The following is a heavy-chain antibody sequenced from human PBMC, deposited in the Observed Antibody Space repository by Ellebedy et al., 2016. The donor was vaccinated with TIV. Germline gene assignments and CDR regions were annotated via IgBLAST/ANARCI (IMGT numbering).Heavy chain of an antibody. CDR3: TKDLLRGIWGGSGRDY. J-gene: IGHJ4*02. V-gene: IGHV3-74*01. CDR1: GFTFGRYW. D-gene: IGHD7-27*01. CDR2: IKSDGSGT. Sequence: HTGGSLRLPXVASGFTFGRYWMHWVRQAPGNKLVWVSRIKSDGSGTTYADSVKGRFTTSRDNARNTLYLQMNSLRGEDTAVYYCTKDLLRGIWGGSGRDYWGQGTLVTVSS.